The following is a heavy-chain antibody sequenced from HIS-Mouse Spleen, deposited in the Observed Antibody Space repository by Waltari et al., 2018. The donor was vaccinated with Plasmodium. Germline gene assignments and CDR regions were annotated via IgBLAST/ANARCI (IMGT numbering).Heavy chain of an antibody. J-gene: IGHJ4*02. CDR1: GFPFNSYA. D-gene: IGHD2-15*01. Sequence: QVQLVESGGGVVQPGRSLRPSCAASGFPFNSYAMPWVRQAPGKGLEWVAAISYDGSNKYYADSVKGRFTISRDNSKNTLYLQMNSLRAEDTAVYYCARDRRLAFDYWGQGTLVTVSS. CDR3: ARDRRLAFDY. V-gene: IGHV3-30-3*01. CDR2: ISYDGSNK.